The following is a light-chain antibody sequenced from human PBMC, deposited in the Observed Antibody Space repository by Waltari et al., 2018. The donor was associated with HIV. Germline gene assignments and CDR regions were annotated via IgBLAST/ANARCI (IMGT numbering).Light chain of an antibody. CDR2: EVS. CDR1: SSAVGAYHF. CDR3: SSYTGDNSVL. Sequence: QSALTQPASVSGSPGQSITISCTGSSSAVGAYHFVSWYQQHPGKAPKVLIHEVSNRPSGVSNRFSASKSGNTASLTISGLQAEDEADYYCSSYTGDNSVLFGGGTKLSVV. J-gene: IGLJ3*02. V-gene: IGLV2-14*01.